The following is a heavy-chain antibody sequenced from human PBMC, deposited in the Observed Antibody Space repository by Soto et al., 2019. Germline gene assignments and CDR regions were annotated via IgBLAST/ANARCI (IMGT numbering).Heavy chain of an antibody. J-gene: IGHJ5*01. CDR3: VRDNDYGGFDS. D-gene: IGHD4-17*01. V-gene: IGHV1-18*01. Sequence: ASVKVSCKASGYTFTSYAISWVRQAPGQGLEWMGWISAYNGNTNYAQKLQGRVTMTTDTSTTTAYMELRSLRSDDTAVYYCVRDNDYGGFDSWGQGTLVTVSS. CDR1: GYTFTSYA. CDR2: ISAYNGNT.